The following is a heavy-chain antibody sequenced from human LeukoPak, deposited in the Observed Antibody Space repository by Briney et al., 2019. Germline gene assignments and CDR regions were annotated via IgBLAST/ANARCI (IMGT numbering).Heavy chain of an antibody. CDR3: ARGVGDIVVVPAAPNWFGP. Sequence: SETLSLTCTVSGGSINSYYWSWIRQPAGKGLEWIGRIYTSGSINYNPSLKSRVTMSVDTSKNQFSLKLSSVTAADTAVYYCARGVGDIVVVPAAPNWFGPWGQGTLVTVSS. V-gene: IGHV4-4*07. CDR1: GGSINSYY. J-gene: IGHJ5*02. D-gene: IGHD2-2*01. CDR2: IYTSGSI.